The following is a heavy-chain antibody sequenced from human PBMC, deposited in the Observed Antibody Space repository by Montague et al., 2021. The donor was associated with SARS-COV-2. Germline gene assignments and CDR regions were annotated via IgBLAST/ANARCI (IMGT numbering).Heavy chain of an antibody. CDR3: ARSRANVPSRPGFDY. Sequence: SETLSLTCTVSGASVASGNFYWSWIRQPPGKGLEWIGYMYYTGHTNYXPSLESRVTMPVDPSKNQFSLTLTSVTAADTAVYYCARSRANVPSRPGFDYWGRGALVTVSS. D-gene: IGHD6-6*01. CDR2: MYYTGHT. CDR1: GASVASGNFY. V-gene: IGHV4-61*01. J-gene: IGHJ4*02.